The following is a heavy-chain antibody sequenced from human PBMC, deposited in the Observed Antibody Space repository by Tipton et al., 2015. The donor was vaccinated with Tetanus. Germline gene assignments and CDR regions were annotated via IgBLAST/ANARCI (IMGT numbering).Heavy chain of an antibody. D-gene: IGHD6-19*01. V-gene: IGHV4-61*01. Sequence: TLSLTCTVSGGSVRSGSYYWNWIRQPPGKGLEWIGYISYSGSTNSNYSLKSRITISQDTSKNQFSLTLSSVTAADTAVYYCARGSGWADFWGQGTQVTVSS. CDR3: ARGSGWADF. CDR1: GGSVRSGSYY. J-gene: IGHJ4*02. CDR2: ISYSGST.